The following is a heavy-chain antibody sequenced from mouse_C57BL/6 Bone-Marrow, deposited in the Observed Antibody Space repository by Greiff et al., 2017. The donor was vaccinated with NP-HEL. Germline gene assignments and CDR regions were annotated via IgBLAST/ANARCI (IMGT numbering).Heavy chain of an antibody. CDR2: IDPSDSYT. V-gene: IGHV1-50*01. J-gene: IGHJ3*01. Sequence: QVQLQQPGAELVKPGASVKLSCKASGYTFTSYWMQWVKQRPGQGLEWIGEIDPSDSYTNYNQKFKGKATLTVDPSSSTAYMQLSSLTSEDSAVYYCARASYYYGFAYWGQGTLVTVSA. CDR3: ARASYYYGFAY. D-gene: IGHD1-1*01. CDR1: GYTFTSYW.